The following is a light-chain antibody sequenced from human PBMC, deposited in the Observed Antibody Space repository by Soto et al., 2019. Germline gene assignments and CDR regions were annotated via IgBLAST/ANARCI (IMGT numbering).Light chain of an antibody. CDR3: QQRSNWPRT. CDR2: DAS. V-gene: IGKV3-11*01. Sequence: EIVMTQSPATLSVPPGERATLSCRASQSVSSYLAWYQHKPGQAPRLLIYDASNRATGIPARFSGSGSGTDFTPTISSLEPEDFAVYYCQQRSNWPRTFGQGTKVDIK. CDR1: QSVSSY. J-gene: IGKJ1*01.